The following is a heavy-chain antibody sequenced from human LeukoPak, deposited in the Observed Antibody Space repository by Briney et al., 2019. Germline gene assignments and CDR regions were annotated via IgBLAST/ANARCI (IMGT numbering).Heavy chain of an antibody. J-gene: IGHJ4*02. D-gene: IGHD2-15*01. CDR3: ARATSRSGPDY. V-gene: IGHV1-18*01. CDR1: GYSFTSYG. CDR2: ISAYNGNT. Sequence: ASAKVSCKASGYSFTSYGISWVRQAPGQGLEWMGWISAYNGNTNYAQKLQGRVTMTTDTSTNTAYMDLRSLRSDGTAVYYCARATSRSGPDYWGQGTLVTVSS.